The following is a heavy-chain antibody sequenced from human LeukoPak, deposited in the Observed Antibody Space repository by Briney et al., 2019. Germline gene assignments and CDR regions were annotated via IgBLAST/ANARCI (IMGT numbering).Heavy chain of an antibody. V-gene: IGHV1-24*01. CDR1: GYTLNELS. CDR2: FDPQNGDT. J-gene: IGHJ4*02. D-gene: IGHD3-10*01. CDR3: ATVYRMIRGQDYLDY. Sequence: AAVKVSCMGSGYTLNELSIHWVRQARGKGREGMGGFDPQNGDTIYAQEFQGRVTMTEDTSTDRAYMELTSLRSEDTAVYYCATVYRMIRGQDYLDYWGQGTLVAVSA.